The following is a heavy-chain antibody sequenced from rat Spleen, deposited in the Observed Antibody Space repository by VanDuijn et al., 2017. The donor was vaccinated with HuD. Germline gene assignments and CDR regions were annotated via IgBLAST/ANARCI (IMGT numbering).Heavy chain of an antibody. CDR1: GYTFTSYY. CDR3: AREGQLGFDY. V-gene: IGHV1-43*01. CDR2: INPGSGGT. Sequence: QVQLQQSGVELAKPGSSVKISCKASGYTFTSYYLNWIKQTTGQGLEYIGYINPGSGGTNYNEKFKGKATLTVDKSSSTAFMQLSSLTPDDSAVYYCAREGQLGFDYWGQGVMVTVSS. D-gene: IGHD5-1*01. J-gene: IGHJ2*01.